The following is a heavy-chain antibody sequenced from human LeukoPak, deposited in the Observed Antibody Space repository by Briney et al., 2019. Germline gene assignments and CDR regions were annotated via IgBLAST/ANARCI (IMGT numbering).Heavy chain of an antibody. CDR1: GGTFSSYT. CDR2: INPRSGGT. V-gene: IGHV1-2*02. Sequence: VASVKVSCKASGGTFSSYTISWVRQAPGQGLEWMGRINPRSGGTNYAQNFQGRVTMTRDTSISTVYMELSRLTSDDTAVYYCARGGSGWYQFDYWGQGTLVAVSS. D-gene: IGHD6-19*01. J-gene: IGHJ4*02. CDR3: ARGGSGWYQFDY.